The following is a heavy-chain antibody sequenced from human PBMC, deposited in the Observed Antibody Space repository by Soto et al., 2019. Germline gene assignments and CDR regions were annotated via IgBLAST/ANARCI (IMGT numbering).Heavy chain of an antibody. CDR2: IIPIFGTA. CDR3: ARGAIHYYDSSGYYYYYGMDV. CDR1: GGTFSSYA. Sequence: SVKVSCKASGGTFSSYAISWVRQAPGQGLEWMGGIIPIFGTANYARKFQGRATITADESTSTAYMELSSLRSEDTAVYYCARGAIHYYDSSGYYYYYGMDVWGQGTTVTVSS. J-gene: IGHJ6*02. V-gene: IGHV1-69*13. D-gene: IGHD3-22*01.